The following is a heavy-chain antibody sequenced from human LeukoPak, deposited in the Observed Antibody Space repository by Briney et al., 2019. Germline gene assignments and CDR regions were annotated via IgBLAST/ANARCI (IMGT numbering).Heavy chain of an antibody. D-gene: IGHD3-22*01. V-gene: IGHV3-30-3*01. CDR3: ARGGIDYDSSGYYYDY. Sequence: GGSLRLSCAASGFIFSNYAMHWVRQAPGKGLDWVALISNDGSSRYYADSVKGRFTLSRDNSKNTLYLQMNSLRAEDTALYYCARGGIDYDSSGYYYDYWGQGTLVTVSS. J-gene: IGHJ4*02. CDR1: GFIFSNYA. CDR2: ISNDGSSR.